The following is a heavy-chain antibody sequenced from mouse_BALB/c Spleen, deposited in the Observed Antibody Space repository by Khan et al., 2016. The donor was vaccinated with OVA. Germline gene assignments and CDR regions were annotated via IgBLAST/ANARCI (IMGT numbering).Heavy chain of an antibody. Sequence: VQLQESGPGLVAPSQSLSITCTVSGFSLTSYGVHWIRQPPGKGLEWLGVIWAGGSTNYNSALMSRLSISKDNSKSQVFLNMNSLQTDDTAMYFCARNREPDYFDYWGQGTTLTVSS. CDR3: ARNREPDYFDY. J-gene: IGHJ2*01. V-gene: IGHV2-9*02. CDR1: GFSLTSYG. CDR2: IWAGGST.